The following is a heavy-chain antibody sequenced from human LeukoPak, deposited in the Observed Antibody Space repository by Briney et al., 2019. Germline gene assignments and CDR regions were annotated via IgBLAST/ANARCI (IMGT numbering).Heavy chain of an antibody. Sequence: PGVTLRLSCAGSGFTFSSYAMSWVRQAPGKGLEGVSAISDTGATTYDADSVKGRFTISRDNSRSTLYLQMNSLRAEDTALYYCAKDTSIGRYCSNGVCSPFDYWGQGTLVTVSS. CDR1: GFTFSSYA. J-gene: IGHJ4*02. CDR2: ISDTGATT. D-gene: IGHD2-8*01. V-gene: IGHV3-23*01. CDR3: AKDTSIGRYCSNGVCSPFDY.